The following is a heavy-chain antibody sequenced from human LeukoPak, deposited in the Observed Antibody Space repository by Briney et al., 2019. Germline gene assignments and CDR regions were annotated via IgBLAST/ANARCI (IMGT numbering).Heavy chain of an antibody. CDR2: IYHSGSA. Sequence: SETLSLTCTVSGYSISSGYYWGWIRQPPGKGLEWIGSIYHSGSAYYNPSLKSRVTISVDTSKNQFSLKLSSVTAADTAVYYCAYDSSGYYYGADAFDIWGQGTMVTVSS. D-gene: IGHD3-22*01. J-gene: IGHJ3*02. CDR3: AYDSSGYYYGADAFDI. V-gene: IGHV4-38-2*02. CDR1: GYSISSGYY.